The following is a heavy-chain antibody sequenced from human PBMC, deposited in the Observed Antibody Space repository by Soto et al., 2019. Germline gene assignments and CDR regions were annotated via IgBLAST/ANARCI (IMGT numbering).Heavy chain of an antibody. CDR3: ARDLIVVVPAAIGYYYYYGMDV. J-gene: IGHJ6*02. CDR2: INAGNGNT. CDR1: GYTFTSYA. Sequence: QVQLVQSGAEVKKPGASVKVSCKASGYTFTSYAMHWVRQAPGQRLEWMGWINAGNGNTKYSQKFQGRVTITRHTSASTAYMELSSLRSEDTAVYYCARDLIVVVPAAIGYYYYYGMDVWGQGTTVTVSS. D-gene: IGHD2-2*01. V-gene: IGHV1-3*01.